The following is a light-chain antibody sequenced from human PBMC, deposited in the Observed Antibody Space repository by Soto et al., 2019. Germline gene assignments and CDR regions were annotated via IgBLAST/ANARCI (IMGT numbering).Light chain of an antibody. CDR2: GAS. CDR3: QQYSSSLT. V-gene: IGKV3-15*01. J-gene: IGKJ4*02. Sequence: EIFMTQSPATLSVFPGDRVTLSCRASQSVGSTLAWYQQKPGQAPRLLIRGASTRATGVPARFSGSGSGTEFTLTISSLQSEDFAVYSCQQYSSSLTFGGGTTLEIK. CDR1: QSVGST.